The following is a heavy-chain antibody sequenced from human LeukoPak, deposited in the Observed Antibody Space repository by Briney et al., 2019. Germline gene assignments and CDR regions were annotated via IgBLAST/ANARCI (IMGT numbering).Heavy chain of an antibody. J-gene: IGHJ5*02. D-gene: IGHD3-10*01. V-gene: IGHV3-30-3*01. CDR1: GFTFSSYA. CDR3: ARRSYGSGLSRTHNWFDP. Sequence: TGRSLRLSCAASGFTFSSYAMHWVRQAPGKGLEWVAVISYDGSNKYYADSVKGRFTISRDNSKNTLYLQMNSLRAEDTAVYYCARRSYGSGLSRTHNWFDPWGQGTLVTVSS. CDR2: ISYDGSNK.